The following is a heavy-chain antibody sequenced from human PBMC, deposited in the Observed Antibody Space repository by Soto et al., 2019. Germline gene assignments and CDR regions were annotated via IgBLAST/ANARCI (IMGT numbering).Heavy chain of an antibody. CDR3: AHKRDVSRGFKY. Sequence: QITLKESGPTLVKPTQTLTLTCTFSGFSLSINGVVVGWIRQPPGQALEWLALIYWDDDQRYNPSLKNRLTITNDTSRTQVVLTMTNMDPVDTATYYCAHKRDVSRGFKYWGQGTLVTVSS. CDR2: IYWDDDQ. CDR1: GFSLSINGVV. D-gene: IGHD3-10*01. V-gene: IGHV2-5*02. J-gene: IGHJ4*02.